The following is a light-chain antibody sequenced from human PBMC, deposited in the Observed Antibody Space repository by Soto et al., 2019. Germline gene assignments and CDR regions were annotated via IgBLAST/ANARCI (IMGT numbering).Light chain of an antibody. Sequence: EVVMTLSPATLSVSQGERATLSCRASQSVSSNLAGYQQKPGQAPRLLIYGSSTRASGIPDRCSGSGSGTDFTLTISRLEPEGSAVYYCQQNGSSPPGTLGQGTRVDI. CDR2: GSS. V-gene: IGKV3-20*01. CDR1: QSVSSN. CDR3: QQNGSSPPGT. J-gene: IGKJ1*01.